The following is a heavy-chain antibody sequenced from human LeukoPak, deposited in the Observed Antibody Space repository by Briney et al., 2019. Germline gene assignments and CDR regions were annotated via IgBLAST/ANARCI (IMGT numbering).Heavy chain of an antibody. V-gene: IGHV3-7*04. D-gene: IGHD3-10*01. CDR3: ARDLRGVKSY. Sequence: GGSLRLSCAASGITFSSYWMTWVRQAPGKGLEWVANINQDGSERYYVDSVKGRFTISRDSAKNSVDLQMNSLRADDTAVYYCARDLRGVKSYWGQGTLVAVSS. J-gene: IGHJ4*02. CDR2: INQDGSER. CDR1: GITFSSYW.